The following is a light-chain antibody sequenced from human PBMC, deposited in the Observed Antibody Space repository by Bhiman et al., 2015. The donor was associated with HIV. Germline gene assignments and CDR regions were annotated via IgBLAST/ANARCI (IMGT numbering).Light chain of an antibody. J-gene: IGLJ1*01. V-gene: IGLV2-11*01. CDR3: TSYTATASFV. Sequence: GVPDRFSGSKSGNTASLTISGLQAEDEGDYYCTSYTATASFVFGGATKVTVL.